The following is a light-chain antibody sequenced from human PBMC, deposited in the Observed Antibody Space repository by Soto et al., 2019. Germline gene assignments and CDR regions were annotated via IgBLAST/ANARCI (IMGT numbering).Light chain of an antibody. J-gene: IGLJ2*01. CDR3: CSYAGSSAVL. V-gene: IGLV2-23*02. CDR2: DVY. CDR1: SSDIGNYYL. Sequence: QSVLTQPASVSGSPGQSITISCTGTSSDIGNYYLVSWYQHHPGKAPKLIFYDVYKRPSGVSNRFSGSKSGNTASLTISGLQAEDEADYYCCSYAGSSAVLFGGGTKLTVL.